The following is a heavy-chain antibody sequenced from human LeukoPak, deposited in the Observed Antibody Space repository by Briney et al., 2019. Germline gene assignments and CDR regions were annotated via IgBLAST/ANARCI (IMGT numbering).Heavy chain of an antibody. CDR3: ARASSGWLSADFDY. CDR2: IIPILGIA. CDR1: GGTFSSYA. V-gene: IGHV1-69*04. J-gene: IGHJ4*02. Sequence: SVKVSCKASGGTFSSYAISWVRQAPGQGLEWMGRIIPILGIANYAQKFQGRVTITADKSTSTAYMELSSLRSEDTAVYYCARASSGWLSADFDYWGQGTLVTVSS. D-gene: IGHD6-19*01.